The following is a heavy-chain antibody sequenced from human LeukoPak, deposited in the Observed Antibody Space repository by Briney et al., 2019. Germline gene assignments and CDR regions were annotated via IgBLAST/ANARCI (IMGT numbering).Heavy chain of an antibody. CDR2: IYYSGSA. CDR3: ARLSGDYVSDFDY. D-gene: IGHD4-17*01. CDR1: GDSISSTTHY. Sequence: PSETLSLTCTVSGDSISSTTHYWGWIRQPPGKGLEWIGSIYYSGSAYYNPSLKSRVTISVDTSKNQFSLKLSSVTAADTAVCYCARLSGDYVSDFDYWGQGTLVTVSS. J-gene: IGHJ4*02. V-gene: IGHV4-39*01.